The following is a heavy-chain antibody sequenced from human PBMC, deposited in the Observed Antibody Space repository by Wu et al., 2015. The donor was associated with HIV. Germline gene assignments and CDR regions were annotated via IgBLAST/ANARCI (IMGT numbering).Heavy chain of an antibody. CDR1: DYTFTSYT. J-gene: IGHJ2*01. D-gene: IGHD2-8*01. CDR2: INTYNDNT. CDR3: ARVPTFLGVRXFDL. V-gene: IGHV1-18*01. Sequence: QVQLVQSGAEVKKPGASVEISCKASDYTFTSYTIHWVRQAPGQGLEWMGWINTYNDNTNYTQKFQDRVVMTTDTSTAIAYMALSSLRFDDTAVYYCARVPTFLGVRXFDLWGRGTLVTVSS.